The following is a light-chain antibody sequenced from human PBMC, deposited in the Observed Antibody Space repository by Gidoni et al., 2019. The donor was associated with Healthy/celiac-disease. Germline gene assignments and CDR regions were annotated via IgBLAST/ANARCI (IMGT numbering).Light chain of an antibody. J-gene: IGLJ3*02. CDR1: TGAVPSGHY. CDR3: LLSYSGARPWV. V-gene: IGLV7-46*01. Sequence: QAVVTQEPSLTVSPGGTVTLTCGSSTGAVPSGHYPYWFQQKPGQAPRTLIYDTSNKHSWTPARFSGSLLGGKAALTLSGAQAEDEAEYYCLLSYSGARPWVFGGGTKLTVL. CDR2: DTS.